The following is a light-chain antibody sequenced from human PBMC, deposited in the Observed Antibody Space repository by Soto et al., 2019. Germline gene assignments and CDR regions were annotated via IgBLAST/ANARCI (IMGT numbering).Light chain of an antibody. CDR1: SSDVGTYNL. Sequence: QSALTQPASVSGSPGQSITISCTGTSSDVGTYNLVSWYHQHPGEAPKLIIYEGTKRPSGVSNRFSASRSGNTASLTISGLQDEDEADYYCSSYAPGSTYILGTGTKLTVL. J-gene: IGLJ1*01. CDR3: SSYAPGSTYI. V-gene: IGLV2-23*01. CDR2: EGT.